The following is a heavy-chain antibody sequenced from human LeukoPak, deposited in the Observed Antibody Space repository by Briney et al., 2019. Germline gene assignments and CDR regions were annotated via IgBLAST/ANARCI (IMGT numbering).Heavy chain of an antibody. CDR2: IWYDGSNK. D-gene: IGHD3-10*01. CDR1: GFTFSSYG. CDR3: AKAPFGSCYIVSLDY. J-gene: IGHJ4*02. V-gene: IGHV3-33*06. Sequence: PGRYLRLSCAASGFTFSSYGMQWVRQAPGMEREWVAVIWYDGSNKYYADSVKVRFTISRDNSKNSMYLKMLSLGDEDADVYSCAKAPFGSCYIVSLDYWGQGTLVTVSS.